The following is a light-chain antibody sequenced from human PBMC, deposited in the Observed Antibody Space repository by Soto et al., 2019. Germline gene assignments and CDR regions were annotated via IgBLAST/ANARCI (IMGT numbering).Light chain of an antibody. J-gene: IGKJ3*01. CDR1: QDIGIW. V-gene: IGKV1-12*01. Sequence: DIQMAQSPSSVSASVGDRVTIFCRASQDIGIWLAWFQQKPGQAPKLLIYAASSLQSGVPSRFSGSGSGTDFTLTISSLQPEDFATYYCQQAHSFPLTFGPGTKVDVK. CDR2: AAS. CDR3: QQAHSFPLT.